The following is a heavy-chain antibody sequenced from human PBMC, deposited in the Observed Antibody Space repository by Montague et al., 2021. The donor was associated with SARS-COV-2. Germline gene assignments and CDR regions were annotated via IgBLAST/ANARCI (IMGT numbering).Heavy chain of an antibody. D-gene: IGHD7-27*01. CDR2: IFWNDDK. V-gene: IGHV2-5*01. J-gene: IGHJ4*02. Sequence: HALVKPTQTLTLTCTFSGFSLISDGVGVGWIRQPPGKALEWLALIFWNDDKRYNSSLKNRLTVTKDTSKNQVVLTMTNMDPLDTGTYYCAHSPLFSSLGDFDSWGQGTLVTVAS. CDR3: AHSPLFSSLGDFDS. CDR1: GFSLISDGVG.